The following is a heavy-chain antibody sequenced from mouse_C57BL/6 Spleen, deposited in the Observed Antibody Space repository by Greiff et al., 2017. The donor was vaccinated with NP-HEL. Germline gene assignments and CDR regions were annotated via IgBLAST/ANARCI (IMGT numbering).Heavy chain of an antibody. V-gene: IGHV1-18*01. CDR1: GYTFTDYN. CDR3: ARRGNYVLYAMDY. J-gene: IGHJ4*01. Sequence: VQLKQSGPELVKPGASVKIPCKASGYTFTDYNMDWVKQSHGKSLEWIGDINPNNGGTIYNQKFKGKATLTVDKSASTAYMELRSLTSEDTAVYYCARRGNYVLYAMDYWGQGTSVTVSS. D-gene: IGHD2-1*01. CDR2: INPNNGGT.